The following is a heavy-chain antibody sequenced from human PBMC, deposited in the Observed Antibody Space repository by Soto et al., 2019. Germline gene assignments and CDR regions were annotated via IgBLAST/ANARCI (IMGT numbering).Heavy chain of an antibody. V-gene: IGHV3-13*01. J-gene: IGHJ6*02. CDR1: GFTFNNYD. CDR3: AILGYCSSTSCTRYGMDV. Sequence: GGSLRLSCAASGFTFNNYDMLWVRQAPGKGLEWVSTFGSAGDIYYSDSVKGRFTISRDNAKNTLYLQMNSLRAEDTAVYYCAILGYCSSTSCTRYGMDVWGQGTTVTVSS. CDR2: FGSAGDI. D-gene: IGHD2-2*01.